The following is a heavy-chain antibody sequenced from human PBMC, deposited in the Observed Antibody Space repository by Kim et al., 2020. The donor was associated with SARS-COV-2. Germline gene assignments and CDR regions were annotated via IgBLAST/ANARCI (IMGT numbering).Heavy chain of an antibody. CDR1: GYSFTSYW. V-gene: IGHV5-51*01. Sequence: GESLKISCKGSGYSFTSYWIGWVRQMPGKGLEWMGIIYPGDSDTRYSPSFQGQVTISADKSISTAYLQWSSLKASDTAMYYCAIGDYYGSGRNEYYYYYGMDVWGQGTTVTVSS. CDR2: IYPGDSDT. CDR3: AIGDYYGSGRNEYYYYYGMDV. D-gene: IGHD3-10*01. J-gene: IGHJ6*02.